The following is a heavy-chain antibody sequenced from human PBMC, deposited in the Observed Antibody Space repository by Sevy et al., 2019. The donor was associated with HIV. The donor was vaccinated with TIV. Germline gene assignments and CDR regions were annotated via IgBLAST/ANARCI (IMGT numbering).Heavy chain of an antibody. CDR1: GFTFSAYG. D-gene: IGHD1-1*01. J-gene: IGHJ4*02. V-gene: IGHV3-30*02. CDR2: IRYDGSNQ. Sequence: GGSLRVSCAASGFTFSAYGMHWVRQAPGKGLEWVAFIRYDGSNQFYADSVKGRFTISRDNSNNTLYLQMNTLRTEDTAVYYCATRWTPGYWGQGTLVTVSS. CDR3: ATRWTPGY.